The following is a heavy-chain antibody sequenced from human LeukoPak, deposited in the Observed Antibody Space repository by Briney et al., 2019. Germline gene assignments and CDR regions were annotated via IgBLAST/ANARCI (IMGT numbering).Heavy chain of an antibody. CDR1: GFDFRVYA. CDR3: AKGRWGLTINNFDI. CDR2: LSGTGAHT. J-gene: IGHJ3*02. V-gene: IGHV3-23*01. Sequence: GGSLTLSCAASGFDFRVYAMTWVRQAPGKGLEWVSALSGTGAHTYYAPSVKGRFTISRDSSKNTLYLQMNSLRGEDTAVYYCAKGRWGLTINNFDIWGQGTMVTVSS. D-gene: IGHD3-9*01.